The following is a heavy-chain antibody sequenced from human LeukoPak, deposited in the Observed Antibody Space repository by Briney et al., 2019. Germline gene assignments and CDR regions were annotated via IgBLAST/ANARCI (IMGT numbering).Heavy chain of an antibody. CDR2: ITYSGST. Sequence: KPSETLSLTCTVSGGSISNYFWSWIRQPPGKGLEWIGFITYSGSTDHNPSLKSRVTISVDASKNQFSLKLTSVTAADTAVYYCVRHTTSGWYQVVYWGQGTLVTVSP. J-gene: IGHJ4*02. D-gene: IGHD6-19*01. CDR1: GGSISNYF. CDR3: VRHTTSGWYQVVY. V-gene: IGHV4-59*01.